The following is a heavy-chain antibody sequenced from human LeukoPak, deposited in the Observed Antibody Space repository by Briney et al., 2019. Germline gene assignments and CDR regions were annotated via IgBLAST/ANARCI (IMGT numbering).Heavy chain of an antibody. J-gene: IGHJ4*02. D-gene: IGHD5-12*01. V-gene: IGHV3-66*01. Sequence: GGSLRLSCTASGFTFISYAMSWVRQAPGKGLEWVSLIYSDDTTYYADSVKGRFTISRDNSKNTLYLQMNSLRAEDTAVYYCARGGYSYYFDYWGQGTLVTVSS. CDR1: GFTFISYA. CDR3: ARGGYSYYFDY. CDR2: IYSDDTT.